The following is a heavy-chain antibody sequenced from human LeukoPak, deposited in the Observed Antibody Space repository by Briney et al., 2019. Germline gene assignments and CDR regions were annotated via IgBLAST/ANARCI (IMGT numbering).Heavy chain of an antibody. V-gene: IGHV1-18*01. CDR2: ISAYNGNT. CDR1: GYTFTSYG. J-gene: IGHJ5*02. D-gene: IGHD2-15*01. Sequence: ASVKVSCKSSGYTFTSYGISWVRQAPGQGLEWMGWISAYNGNTNYAQKLQGRVTMTTDTSTSTAYMELRSLRSDDTAVYYCARGDCSGGSCPSWFDPWGQGILVTVSS. CDR3: ARGDCSGGSCPSWFDP.